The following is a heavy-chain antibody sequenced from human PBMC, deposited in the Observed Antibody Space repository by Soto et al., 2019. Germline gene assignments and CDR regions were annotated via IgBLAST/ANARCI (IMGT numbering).Heavy chain of an antibody. D-gene: IGHD6-19*01. CDR2: IRSSGTGT. Sequence: PGGSLRLSCTASGFTFSNYAMSWVRQAPGRGLEWVSAIRSSGTGTYYAVSVQGRFTISRDNSKNTLYLQMNSLRADDTAVYYCARVEEEGSGWEIGLGRTYKWFDPWGQGTLVTVSS. CDR3: ARVEEEGSGWEIGLGRTYKWFDP. J-gene: IGHJ5*02. CDR1: GFTFSNYA. V-gene: IGHV3-23*01.